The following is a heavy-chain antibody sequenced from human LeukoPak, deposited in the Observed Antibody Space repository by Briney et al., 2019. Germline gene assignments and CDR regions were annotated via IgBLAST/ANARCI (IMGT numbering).Heavy chain of an antibody. Sequence: ASVKVSCKASGYTFTGYYMHWVRQAPGQGLEWMGIINPSGGSTGYAQKFQGRVTMTRDMSTSTVYMELSSLRSEDTAVYYCARDLGGYSLNNYWGQGTLVTVSS. V-gene: IGHV1-46*01. D-gene: IGHD5-18*01. CDR3: ARDLGGYSLNNY. CDR2: INPSGGST. J-gene: IGHJ4*02. CDR1: GYTFTGYY.